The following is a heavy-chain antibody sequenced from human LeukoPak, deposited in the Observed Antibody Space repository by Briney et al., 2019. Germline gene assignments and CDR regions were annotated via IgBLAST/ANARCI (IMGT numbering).Heavy chain of an antibody. V-gene: IGHV3-30*03. CDR3: ARGYPGYMDV. CDR2: ISYDGSNK. CDR1: GITFSSYG. D-gene: IGHD3-16*02. J-gene: IGHJ6*03. Sequence: GRSLRLSCAASGITFSSYGMHWVRQAPGKGLEWVAVISYDGSNKYYADSVKGRFTISRDNSKNTLYLQMNSLRAEDTAVYYCARGYPGYMDVWGKGTTVTVSS.